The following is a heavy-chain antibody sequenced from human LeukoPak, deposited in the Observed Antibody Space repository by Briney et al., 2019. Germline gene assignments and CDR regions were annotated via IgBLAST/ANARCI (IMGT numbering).Heavy chain of an antibody. CDR3: ARDEGGGKGPYYFDY. D-gene: IGHD4-23*01. V-gene: IGHV3-21*04. J-gene: IGHJ4*02. CDR2: ISSSSSYI. Sequence: GGSLRLSCAASGFTFSSYSMNWVRQAPGKGLEWVSSISSSSSYIYYADSVKGRFTISRDNAKNSLYLQMNSLRAEDTAVYYCARDEGGGKGPYYFDYWGQGTLVTVSS. CDR1: GFTFSSYS.